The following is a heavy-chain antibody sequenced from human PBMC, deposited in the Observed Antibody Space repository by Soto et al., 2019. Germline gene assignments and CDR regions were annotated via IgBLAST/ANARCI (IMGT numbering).Heavy chain of an antibody. CDR2: IYPGDSDT. V-gene: IGHV5-51*03. D-gene: IGHD3-22*01. J-gene: IGHJ4*02. CDR1: GYSFTSYW. Sequence: EVQLVQSGAEVKKPGESLKISCKGSGYSFTSYWIGWVRQMPGKGLEWMGIIYPGDSDTRYSPSFQGQVTISADKSISTAYLQWSGLKASDTAVYYCARGDYYPDFVGVGFDYWGQGTLVTVSS. CDR3: ARGDYYPDFVGVGFDY.